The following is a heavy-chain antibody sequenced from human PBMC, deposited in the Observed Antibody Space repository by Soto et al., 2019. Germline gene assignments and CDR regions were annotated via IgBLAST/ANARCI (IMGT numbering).Heavy chain of an antibody. CDR1: GGTFSSYA. CDR3: ARGERAPLXSGYDYYYYYYYYGMDV. CDR2: IIPIFGTA. J-gene: IGHJ6*02. Sequence: SVKVSCKASGGTFSSYAISWVRQAPGQGLEWMGGIIPIFGTANYAQKFQGRVTITADESTSTVYMELSSLRSEDTAVYYCARGERAPLXSGYDYYYYYYYYGMDVWGQGTTVTVSS. V-gene: IGHV1-69*13. D-gene: IGHD5-12*01.